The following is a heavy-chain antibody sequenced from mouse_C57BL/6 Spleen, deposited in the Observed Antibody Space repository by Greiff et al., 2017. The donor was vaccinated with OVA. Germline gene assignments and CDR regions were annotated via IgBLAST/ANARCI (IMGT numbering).Heavy chain of an antibody. CDR2: IYPRDGST. D-gene: IGHD2-1*01. J-gene: IGHJ2*01. Sequence: VKLVESGPELVKPGASVKLSCKASGYTFTSYDINWVKQRPGQGLEWIGWIYPRDGSTKYNEKFKGKATLTVDTSSSTAYMELHSLTSEDSAVYFCARRDGNYVGYFDYWGQGTTLTVSS. CDR1: GYTFTSYD. CDR3: ARRDGNYVGYFDY. V-gene: IGHV1-85*01.